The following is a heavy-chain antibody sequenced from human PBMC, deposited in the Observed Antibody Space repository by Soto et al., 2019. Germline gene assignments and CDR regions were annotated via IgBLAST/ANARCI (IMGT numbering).Heavy chain of an antibody. CDR1: GGSIISYY. CDR2: IYYSGST. V-gene: IGHV4-59*01. D-gene: IGHD5-18*01. Sequence: SSETLSLTCTVSGGSIISYYWSWIRQPPGKGLEWIGYIYYSGSTNYNPSLKSRVTISVDTSKNQFSLKLSSVTAADTAVYYCARHRYGYGVYYFDYWGQGTLVTVSS. CDR3: ARHRYGYGVYYFDY. J-gene: IGHJ4*02.